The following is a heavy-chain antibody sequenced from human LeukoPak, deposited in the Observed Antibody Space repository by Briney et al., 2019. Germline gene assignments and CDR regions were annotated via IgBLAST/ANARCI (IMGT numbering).Heavy chain of an antibody. D-gene: IGHD3-22*01. CDR3: AGEDNSSGYRPFDI. J-gene: IGHJ3*02. CDR2: INPSGGST. V-gene: IGHV1-46*01. CDR1: GYTFTNYY. Sequence: ASVNVSCKASGYTFTNYYMHWVRQAPGQGLEWMGIINPSGGSTSYAQKFQGRVTMTRDMSMSTAYMELSRLRAVDTAVYYCAGEDNSSGYRPFDIWGQGTMVTVPS.